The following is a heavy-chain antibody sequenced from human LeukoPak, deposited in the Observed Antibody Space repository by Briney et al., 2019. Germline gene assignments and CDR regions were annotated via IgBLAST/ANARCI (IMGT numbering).Heavy chain of an antibody. V-gene: IGHV4-59*01. J-gene: IGHJ4*02. Sequence: PSETLSLTCTVSGGSISSYYWNWIRQPPGKGLEWIGYIYYSGSTNYNPSLKSRVTISVDTSKNQFSLKLSSVTAADTAVYYCARGADSSGYYSILCFDYWGQGTLVTVSS. CDR3: ARGADSSGYYSILCFDY. D-gene: IGHD3-22*01. CDR1: GGSISSYY. CDR2: IYYSGST.